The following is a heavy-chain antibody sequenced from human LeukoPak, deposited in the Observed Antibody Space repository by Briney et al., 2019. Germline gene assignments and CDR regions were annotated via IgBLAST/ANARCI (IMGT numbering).Heavy chain of an antibody. CDR3: AKDQYVVAATFLIYYFDY. Sequence: SGVSLRLSCAASGFTFSSYPMSWVRQAPGKGLEWVSAISGSGGSTYYADSVKGRFTISRDNSKNTLYLQMNSLRAEDTAVYYCAKDQYVVAATFLIYYFDYWGQGTLVTVSS. CDR1: GFTFSSYP. J-gene: IGHJ4*02. CDR2: ISGSGGST. V-gene: IGHV3-23*01. D-gene: IGHD2-15*01.